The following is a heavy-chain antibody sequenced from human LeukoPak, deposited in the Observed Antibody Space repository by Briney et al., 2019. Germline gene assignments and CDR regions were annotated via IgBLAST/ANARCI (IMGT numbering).Heavy chain of an antibody. D-gene: IGHD3-3*02. CDR1: WLTLTSYG. Sequence: GASVEVFWKASWLTLTSYGISWVRQAPGQGLEWMGWISPYNGNTNYAQNLQGRVTMTTDTSTSTAYMELRSLRSDDPDVYFGERESPHSFDIWGQGTMVTVSS. J-gene: IGHJ3*02. CDR3: ERESPHSFDI. CDR2: ISPYNGNT. V-gene: IGHV1-18*01.